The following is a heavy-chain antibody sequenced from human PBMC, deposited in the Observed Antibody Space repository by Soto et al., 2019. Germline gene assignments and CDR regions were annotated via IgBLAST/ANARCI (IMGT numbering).Heavy chain of an antibody. Sequence: QVQLQESGPGLVKPSETLSLTCTVSGGSISSYYWSWIRQPPGKGLEWIGYISYSGSTNDNPPLKSRVTISVDTSKNQFSLQLSSVTAADTAVYYCARFNWYFDLWGRGTLVTVSS. J-gene: IGHJ2*01. CDR1: GGSISSYY. CDR3: ARFNWYFDL. V-gene: IGHV4-59*08. CDR2: ISYSGST.